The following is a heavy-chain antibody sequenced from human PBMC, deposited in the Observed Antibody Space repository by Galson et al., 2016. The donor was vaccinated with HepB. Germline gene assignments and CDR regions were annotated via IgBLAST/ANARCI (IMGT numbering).Heavy chain of an antibody. CDR3: ARGPSAEYNGDYFDY. CDR1: GGSIRSAAYY. CDR2: IFYSGSA. Sequence: TLSLTCTVSGGSIRSAAYYWSWIRQHPGKGLEWIGHIFYSGSASHNPPLKSRLTISVDTSGNQFSLKLSSVTAADTAVYYGARGPSAEYNGDYFDYWGQGTLVTVSS. D-gene: IGHD1-14*01. J-gene: IGHJ4*02. V-gene: IGHV4-31*03.